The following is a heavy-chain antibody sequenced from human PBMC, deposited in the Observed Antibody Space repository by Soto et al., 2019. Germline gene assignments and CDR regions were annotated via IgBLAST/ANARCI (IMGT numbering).Heavy chain of an antibody. D-gene: IGHD3-3*01. CDR3: SSRFKTSPGGY. J-gene: IGHJ4*02. Sequence: EVQLVESGGGLVQPGGSLKLSCAASGFSFMGSGMHWVRQASGKGLEWVGLIKSKASNYATAYAASVKGRLTISRDDSKHTAYLQMDSLKTEDTAVYYCSSRFKTSPGGYWGQGSLVTVSS. CDR2: IKSKASNYAT. CDR1: GFSFMGSG. V-gene: IGHV3-73*02.